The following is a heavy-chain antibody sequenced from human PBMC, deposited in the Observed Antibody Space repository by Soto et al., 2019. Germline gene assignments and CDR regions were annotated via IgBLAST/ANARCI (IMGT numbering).Heavy chain of an antibody. V-gene: IGHV3-74*01. CDR2: INGDGRST. Sequence: EVQLVESGGGSVQTGGSLRISCAASGFTFGSYWMDWVRQAPGKGLVWVSRINGDGRSTTYADSVKGRFTISRDNAANTMYLQMSSLRADDTAVYYCSRETLWFGESPKSGGPGTLVTVSS. J-gene: IGHJ4*02. CDR3: SRETLWFGESPKS. CDR1: GFTFGSYW. D-gene: IGHD3-10*01.